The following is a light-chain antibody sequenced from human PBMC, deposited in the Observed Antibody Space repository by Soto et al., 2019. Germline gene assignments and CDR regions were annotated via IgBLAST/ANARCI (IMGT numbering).Light chain of an antibody. V-gene: IGKV3-20*01. Sequence: EIVLTQSPGTLSLSPGERATLSCRASQSVSSSYLSWYQQKPGHAPRLLIYGASSRATGIPDRFSGSGSGTDFTITISRLEPEDVAVYYCQQYDRSPQTFGQGTRVDIK. J-gene: IGKJ1*01. CDR2: GAS. CDR3: QQYDRSPQT. CDR1: QSVSSSY.